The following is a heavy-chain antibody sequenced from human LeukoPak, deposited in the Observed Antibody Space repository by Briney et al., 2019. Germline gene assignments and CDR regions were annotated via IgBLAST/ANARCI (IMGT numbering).Heavy chain of an antibody. Sequence: ASVKVSCKASGYTFTNYGISWVRQAPGQGLEWMGWISGYNGNTNYAQKLQGRVTMTTDTSTRTAYMELRSLRSDDTAVYYCARDGGFYDSSGYPDYWGQGTLVTVSS. D-gene: IGHD3-22*01. V-gene: IGHV1-18*01. CDR3: ARDGGFYDSSGYPDY. CDR2: ISGYNGNT. CDR1: GYTFTNYG. J-gene: IGHJ4*02.